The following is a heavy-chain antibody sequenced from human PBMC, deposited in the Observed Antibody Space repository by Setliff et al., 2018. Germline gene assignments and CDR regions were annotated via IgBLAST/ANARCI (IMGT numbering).Heavy chain of an antibody. V-gene: IGHV1-69*05. CDR2: TIPMFGTT. CDR1: GYTFITYG. D-gene: IGHD5-18*01. J-gene: IGHJ6*03. CDR3: AREGVDTRSSTDYRYYMDL. Sequence: GASVKVSCKASGYTFITYGVNWVRQAPGQGLEWMGGTIPMFGTTNYARKFQGRVTIMTDESTSTAYMELSSLRFEDTAVYYCAREGVDTRSSTDYRYYMDLWGKGTTVTVSS.